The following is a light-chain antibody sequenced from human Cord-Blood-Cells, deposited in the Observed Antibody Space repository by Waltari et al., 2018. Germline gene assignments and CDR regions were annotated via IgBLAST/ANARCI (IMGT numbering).Light chain of an antibody. CDR1: ALPKQY. Sequence: SYELTQPPSVSVSPGQTARIPCSGDALPKQYAYWYQQKTGQAPVLVIYKDSERPSGIPERFSGSSSGTTVTLTISGVQAEDEADYYCQSADSSGTYEGVFGGGTKLTVL. J-gene: IGLJ3*02. CDR3: QSADSSGTYEGV. CDR2: KDS. V-gene: IGLV3-25*03.